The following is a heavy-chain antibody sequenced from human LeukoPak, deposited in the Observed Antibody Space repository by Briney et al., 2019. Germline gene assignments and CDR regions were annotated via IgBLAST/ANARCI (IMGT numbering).Heavy chain of an antibody. Sequence: GGSLRLSCAASGFTFSSYGMHWVRQAPGKGLEWVAVISYDGSNKHYADSVKGRFTISRDNSKNTLYLQMNSLRAEDTAVYYCAKDEGVLLWFGELSSWGQGTLVTVSS. D-gene: IGHD3-10*01. CDR3: AKDEGVLLWFGELSS. CDR2: ISYDGSNK. J-gene: IGHJ5*02. CDR1: GFTFSSYG. V-gene: IGHV3-30*18.